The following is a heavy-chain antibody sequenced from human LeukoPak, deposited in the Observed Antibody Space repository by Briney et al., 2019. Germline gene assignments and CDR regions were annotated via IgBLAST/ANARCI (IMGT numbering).Heavy chain of an antibody. V-gene: IGHV1-69*06. J-gene: IGHJ6*04. CDR2: IIPIFGTA. D-gene: IGHD3-10*01. CDR1: GDTFSSYA. Sequence: ASVKVSCKASGDTFSSYAISWVRQAPGQGLEWMGGIIPIFGTANYAQKFQGRVTITADKSTSTAYMELSSLRSEDTAVYYCASSPASLWFGEAYYYGMDVWGKGSTVTVSS. CDR3: ASSPASLWFGEAYYYGMDV.